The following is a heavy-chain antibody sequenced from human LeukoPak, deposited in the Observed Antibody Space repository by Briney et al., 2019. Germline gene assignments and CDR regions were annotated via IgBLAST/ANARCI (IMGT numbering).Heavy chain of an antibody. D-gene: IGHD1-26*01. V-gene: IGHV1-69*13. CDR1: GGTFSSYA. Sequence: SVKVSCKASGGTFSSYAISWVRQAPGQGLEWMGGIIPIFGTANYAQKFQGRVTITADESTSTAYMELSSLRSDDTAVYYCARWAYVGEAAPFDYWGQGTLVTVSS. J-gene: IGHJ4*02. CDR3: ARWAYVGEAAPFDY. CDR2: IIPIFGTA.